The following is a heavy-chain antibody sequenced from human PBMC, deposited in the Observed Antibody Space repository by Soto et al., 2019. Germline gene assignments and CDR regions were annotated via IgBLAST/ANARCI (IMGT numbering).Heavy chain of an antibody. CDR1: GGSLSSYY. CDR2: IYYSGST. Sequence: QSLTCTVSGGSLSSYYWSWIRQPPGKGLEWIGYIYYSGSTNYNPSLKSRVTISVDTSKNQFSLKLSSVTAADTAVYYCARLKGGQWLRGWFDPWGQGTLVTVSS. V-gene: IGHV4-59*01. CDR3: ARLKGGQWLRGWFDP. D-gene: IGHD5-12*01. J-gene: IGHJ5*02.